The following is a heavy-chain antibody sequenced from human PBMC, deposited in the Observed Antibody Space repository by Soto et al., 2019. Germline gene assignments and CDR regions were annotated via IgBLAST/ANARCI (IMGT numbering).Heavy chain of an antibody. V-gene: IGHV1-46*03. CDR2: IDPGNGDT. Sequence: QVQLVQSGAEVKEPGASVKVSCKASGFTFQNYHMHWVRQAPGQGLEWMGRIDPGNGDTTYSQEFQGRVPMTRDTSTNTVYMVLSSLKFDDTAVYYCATRVKGDFDVWGQGTTVVVS. D-gene: IGHD3-3*01. J-gene: IGHJ6*01. CDR3: ATRVKGDFDV. CDR1: GFTFQNYH.